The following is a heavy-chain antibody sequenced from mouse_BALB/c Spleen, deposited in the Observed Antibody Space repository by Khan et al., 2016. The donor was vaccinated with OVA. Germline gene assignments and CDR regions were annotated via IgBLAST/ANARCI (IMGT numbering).Heavy chain of an antibody. V-gene: IGHV5-17*02. J-gene: IGHJ2*01. D-gene: IGHD2-3*01. CDR3: TKDGRWLPFDY. CDR2: ISSDSRII. CDR1: GFTFSSFG. Sequence: EVELVESGGGLVQPGGSRIISCAASGFTFSSFGVHWVRQAPEKGLEWVAYISSDSRIIYYSDTVKGRFTISRDNPKNSLFLEMTSLRSEDTATYYCTKDGRWLPFDYWGQGTALTVSS.